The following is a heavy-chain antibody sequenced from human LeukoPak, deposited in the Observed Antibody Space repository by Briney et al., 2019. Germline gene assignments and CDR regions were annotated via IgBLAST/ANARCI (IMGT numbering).Heavy chain of an antibody. Sequence: GGSLRLSCAASGFTVSSNYMSWVRQAPGKGLEWVSVIYSGGSTYYADSVKGRFTISRDYSKNTLFLQMNSLRAEDTAVYYCAREGTSSGWYPFDYWGQGTLVTVSS. D-gene: IGHD6-19*01. V-gene: IGHV3-53*01. CDR3: AREGTSSGWYPFDY. CDR1: GFTVSSNY. CDR2: IYSGGST. J-gene: IGHJ4*02.